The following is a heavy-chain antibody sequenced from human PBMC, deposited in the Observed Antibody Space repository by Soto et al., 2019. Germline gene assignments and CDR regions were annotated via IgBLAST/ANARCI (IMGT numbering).Heavy chain of an antibody. J-gene: IGHJ5*02. CDR2: IYPGDSDT. Sequence: GESLKIFCKGSGYSFTSYWIGWVRQMPGKGLEWMGIIYPGDSDTRYSPSFQGQVTIPADKSISTAYLQWSSLKASDTVMYYCARPYSRSSPGPSGQGTMVPVSS. V-gene: IGHV5-51*01. D-gene: IGHD6-6*01. CDR3: ARPYSRSSPGP. CDR1: GYSFTSYW.